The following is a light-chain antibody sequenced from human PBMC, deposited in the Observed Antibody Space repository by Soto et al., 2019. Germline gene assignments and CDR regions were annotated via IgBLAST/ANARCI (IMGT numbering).Light chain of an antibody. V-gene: IGKV3-20*01. CDR1: QSVSSSY. CDR2: GAS. J-gene: IGKJ4*01. CDR3: QQYGFIWLT. Sequence: EIVLTQSPGTLSLSPGERATLSCRASQSVSSSYLAWYQQKPGQAPRLLIYGASSRATGIPDRFSGSGSGTDFTLTISRLEPEDFAVYYCQQYGFIWLTFGGGTKVEIK.